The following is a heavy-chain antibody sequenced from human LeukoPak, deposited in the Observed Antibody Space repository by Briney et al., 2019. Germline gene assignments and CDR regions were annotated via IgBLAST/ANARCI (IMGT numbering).Heavy chain of an antibody. CDR1: GFTFSGFS. J-gene: IGHJ4*02. D-gene: IGHD3-10*01. Sequence: RAGGSLRLSCAASGFTFSGFSMSWVRQSPTKGLEWVANIKQDGSERYYVDSVKGRFTISRDNAKNSLSLQMNNLRVEDTAVYYCARAGSHWHYVYCGQGTVVTVSS. CDR3: ARAGSHWHYVY. V-gene: IGHV3-7*01. CDR2: IKQDGSER.